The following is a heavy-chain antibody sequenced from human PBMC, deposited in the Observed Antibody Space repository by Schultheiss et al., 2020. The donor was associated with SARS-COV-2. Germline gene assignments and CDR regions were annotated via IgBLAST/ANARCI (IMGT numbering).Heavy chain of an antibody. CDR3: TSLHIVPTPRRSFYYYGMDV. V-gene: IGHV3-73*01. D-gene: IGHD2-21*01. CDR1: GFTFSGSA. CDR2: IRSKANSYAT. Sequence: GGSLRLSCAASGFTFSGSAMHWVRQASGKGLEWVGRIRSKANSYATAYAASVKGRFTISRDDSKNTAYLQMNSLKTEDTAVYYCTSLHIVPTPRRSFYYYGMDVWGQGTTVTVSS. J-gene: IGHJ6*02.